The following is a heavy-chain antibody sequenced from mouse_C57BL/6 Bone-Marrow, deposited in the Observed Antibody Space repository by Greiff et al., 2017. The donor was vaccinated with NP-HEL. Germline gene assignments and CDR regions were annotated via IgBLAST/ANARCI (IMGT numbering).Heavy chain of an antibody. CDR1: GYTFTSYW. CDR3: ESDGYFWFAC. Sequence: QVQLQQPGAELVRPGTSVKLSCKASGYTFTSYWMHWVKKRPGQGLEWIGVIDPSDSYTNYNTKFKGKATLTVDTSSSTAYMQLSSLTSEDSAVYYCESDGYFWFACWGRGTLVTVS. J-gene: IGHJ3*01. V-gene: IGHV1-59*01. CDR2: IDPSDSYT. D-gene: IGHD2-3*01.